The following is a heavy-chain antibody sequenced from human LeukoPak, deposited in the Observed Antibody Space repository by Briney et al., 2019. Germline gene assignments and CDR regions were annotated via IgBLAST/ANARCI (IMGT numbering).Heavy chain of an antibody. D-gene: IGHD2-2*01. CDR3: ARKRSRKYQLLLGGWFDP. Sequence: SETLSLTCAVYGGSFSGYYWSWIRQPPGKGLEWIGEINHSGSTNYNPSLKSRVTISVDTSKNQFSLKLSSVTAADTAVYYCARKRSRKYQLLLGGWFDPWGQGTLVTVSS. CDR2: INHSGST. J-gene: IGHJ5*02. V-gene: IGHV4-34*01. CDR1: GGSFSGYY.